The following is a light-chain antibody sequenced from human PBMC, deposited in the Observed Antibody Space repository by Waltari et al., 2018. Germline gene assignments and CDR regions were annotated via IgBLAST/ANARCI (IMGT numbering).Light chain of an antibody. CDR2: AAS. CDR1: QGISSY. V-gene: IGKV1-9*01. CDR3: QQLNSYPLG. Sequence: DIQLTQSPSFLPASVGDRVTITCRASQGISSYLAWYQQKPGKAPKLLIYAASTLQSGVPSRCSGSGSGTEFTLTISSLQPEDFATYYCQQLNSYPLGFGGGTKVEIK. J-gene: IGKJ4*01.